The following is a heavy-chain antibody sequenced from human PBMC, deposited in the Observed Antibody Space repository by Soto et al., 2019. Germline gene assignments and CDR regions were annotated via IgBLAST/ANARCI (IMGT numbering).Heavy chain of an antibody. V-gene: IGHV4-30-2*01. D-gene: IGHD5-12*01. J-gene: IGHJ4*02. CDR1: GGTIISGGYS. CDR2: IYHSGST. Sequence: SETLSLTCAVSGGTIISGGYSWSWLRQPPGKGLEWIGYIYHSGSTYYNPSLKSRVTISVDRSKNQFSLKLSSVTAADTAVYYCAAGGGLPRYYWGQGTLVTAPQ. CDR3: AAGGGLPRYY.